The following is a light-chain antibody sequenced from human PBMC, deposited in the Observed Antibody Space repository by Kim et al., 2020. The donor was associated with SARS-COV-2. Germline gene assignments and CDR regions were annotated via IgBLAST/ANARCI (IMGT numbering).Light chain of an antibody. V-gene: IGKV3-11*01. CDR1: QSVNTY. J-gene: IGKJ2*01. CDR3: QQRSNWPPRYT. CDR2: DAT. Sequence: EIVLTQYPATLSLSPGERATLSCRASQSVNTYLAWYQQKPGQAPRLLIYDATNRATGIPARFSGSGSGTDFTLTISSIEPEDFAVYYCQQRSNWPPRYTFGQGTKLEI.